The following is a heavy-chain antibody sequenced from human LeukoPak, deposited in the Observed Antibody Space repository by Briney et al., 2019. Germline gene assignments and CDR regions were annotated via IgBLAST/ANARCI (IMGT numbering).Heavy chain of an antibody. Sequence: QPGGSLRLSCTVSGFTVSSNSMSWVRQAPGKGLEWVSTISGSGGRTNYADSVKGRFTISRDNSKNTLYLQMISLRAEDTAVYYCAKSGRGSYSLVAFDIWGQGTMVSVSS. V-gene: IGHV3-23*01. J-gene: IGHJ3*02. CDR3: AKSGRGSYSLVAFDI. D-gene: IGHD1-26*01. CDR2: ISGSGGRT. CDR1: GFTVSSNS.